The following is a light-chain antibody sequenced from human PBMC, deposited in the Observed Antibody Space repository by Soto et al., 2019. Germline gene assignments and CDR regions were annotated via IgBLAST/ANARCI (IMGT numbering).Light chain of an antibody. CDR2: GAS. Sequence: EIVMTQSPATLSVSPGERATLSCRASQSVSSNLPWDQQKPGQTPRLLLYGASTRATGVPARFSGSGSGTDFTLTISSLQSEDSAVYYCQQHNTWPKTFGHGTKVEI. CDR3: QQHNTWPKT. CDR1: QSVSSN. V-gene: IGKV3-15*01. J-gene: IGKJ1*01.